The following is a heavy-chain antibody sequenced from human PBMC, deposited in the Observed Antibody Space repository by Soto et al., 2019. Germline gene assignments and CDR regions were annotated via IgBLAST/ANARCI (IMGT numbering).Heavy chain of an antibody. V-gene: IGHV4-30-2*01. J-gene: IGHJ4*02. Sequence: QLQLQESGSGLVKPSQTLSLTCAVSGGSISSGGYSWSWIRQPPGKGLEWIGYIYHSGSTYYNPSLKSRVTISVDRSKNQFSLKLSSVTAADTAVYYCARGLGVVVVAAPYFDYWGQGTLVTVSS. D-gene: IGHD2-15*01. CDR1: GGSISSGGYS. CDR2: IYHSGST. CDR3: ARGLGVVVVAAPYFDY.